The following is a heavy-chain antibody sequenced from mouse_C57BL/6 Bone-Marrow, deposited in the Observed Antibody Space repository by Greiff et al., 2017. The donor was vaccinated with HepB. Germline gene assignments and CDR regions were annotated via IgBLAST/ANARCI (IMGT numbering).Heavy chain of an antibody. CDR2: IYPGDGDT. J-gene: IGHJ2*01. Sequence: VKVVESGAELVKPGASVKISCKASGYAFSSYWMNWVKQRPGKGLEWIGQIYPGDGDTNYNGKFKGKATLTADKSSSTAYMQLSSLTSEDSAVYFCAREDYYGTLDYWGQGTTLTVSS. D-gene: IGHD1-1*01. V-gene: IGHV1-80*01. CDR3: AREDYYGTLDY. CDR1: GYAFSSYW.